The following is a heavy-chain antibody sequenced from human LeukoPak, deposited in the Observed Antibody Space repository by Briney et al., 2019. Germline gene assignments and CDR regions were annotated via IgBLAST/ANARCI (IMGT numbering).Heavy chain of an antibody. V-gene: IGHV4-61*02. CDR1: GGSISSGSYY. D-gene: IGHD4-17*01. CDR3: ARDYGDHN. Sequence: SETLSLTCTVSGGSISSGSYYWSWIRQPAGKGLEWIGRIYTSGSTNYNPSLKSRVTISVDTSKNQFSLKLSSVTAADTAVYYCARDYGDHNWGQGTLVTVSS. CDR2: IYTSGST. J-gene: IGHJ4*02.